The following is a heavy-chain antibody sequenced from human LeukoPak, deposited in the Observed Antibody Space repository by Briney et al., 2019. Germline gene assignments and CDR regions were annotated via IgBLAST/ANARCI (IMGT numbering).Heavy chain of an antibody. D-gene: IGHD2-2*01. CDR1: GGSFSGYY. V-gene: IGHV4-34*01. CDR2: INHSGST. J-gene: IGHJ6*03. Sequence: PPETLSLTCAVYGGSFSGYYWSWIRQPPGKGLGWIGEINHSGSTNYNPSLKSRVTISVDTSKNQFSLKLSSVTAADTAVYYCARVRYCSSTSCYRGYYYYYYMDVWGKGTTVTVSS. CDR3: ARVRYCSSTSCYRGYYYYYYMDV.